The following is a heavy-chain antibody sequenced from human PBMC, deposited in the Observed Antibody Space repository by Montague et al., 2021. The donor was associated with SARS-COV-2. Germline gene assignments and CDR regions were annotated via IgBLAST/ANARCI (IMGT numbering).Heavy chain of an antibody. J-gene: IGHJ3*01. CDR2: IYPGDSDT. V-gene: IGHV5-51*01. D-gene: IGHD3-10*01. CDR3: ARRRGLEGYYYNSGSYAFDV. Sequence: QSGAEVKKSGESLKISCKGSGYSFTSYWIGWVRQMPGKGLEWMGIIYPGDSDTRYSPSFQGRVTISADKSISTAYLQWSSLKASDTAMYYCARRRGLEGYYYNSGSYAFDVWGQGTMVTVSS. CDR1: GYSFTSYW.